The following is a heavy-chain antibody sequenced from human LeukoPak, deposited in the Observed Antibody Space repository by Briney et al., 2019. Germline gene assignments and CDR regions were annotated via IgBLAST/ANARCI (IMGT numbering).Heavy chain of an antibody. CDR2: IKEDGSEK. D-gene: IGHD4-17*01. J-gene: IGHJ3*02. CDR3: ARVNVHGDFDI. V-gene: IGHV3-7*01. CDR1: GFTFSTYW. Sequence: GGSLRLSCAASGFTFSTYWMTWVRQAPGRGLEWMANIKEDGSEKYYEDSVKGRFTISRDNAKNSVSLQMTSLRAEDTALYYCARVNVHGDFDIWGQGTMVTVSS.